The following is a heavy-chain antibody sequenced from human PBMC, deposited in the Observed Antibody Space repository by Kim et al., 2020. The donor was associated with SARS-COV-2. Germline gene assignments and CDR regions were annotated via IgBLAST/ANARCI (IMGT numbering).Heavy chain of an antibody. CDR3: AHRQGSSRSFDY. J-gene: IGHJ4*02. Sequence: RHSPSLKSRLTITKDTTKNQVVLTMTNVDPVDTATYYCAHRQGSSRSFDYWGQGTLVTVSS. D-gene: IGHD6-13*01. V-gene: IGHV2-5*01.